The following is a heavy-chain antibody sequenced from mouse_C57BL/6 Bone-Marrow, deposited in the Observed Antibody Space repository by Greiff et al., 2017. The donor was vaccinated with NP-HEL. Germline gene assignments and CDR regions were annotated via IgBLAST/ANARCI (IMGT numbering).Heavy chain of an antibody. Sequence: VQLQQSGAELMKPGASVKLSCKATGYTFTGYWIEWVKQRPGHGLEWIGEILPGGGSTNYNEKFKGKATVTADTSSNTAYMQLSSLTTEDSAIYYCARARGYYDAMDYWGQGTSVTVSS. J-gene: IGHJ4*01. V-gene: IGHV1-9*01. D-gene: IGHD2-2*01. CDR2: ILPGGGST. CDR3: ARARGYYDAMDY. CDR1: GYTFTGYW.